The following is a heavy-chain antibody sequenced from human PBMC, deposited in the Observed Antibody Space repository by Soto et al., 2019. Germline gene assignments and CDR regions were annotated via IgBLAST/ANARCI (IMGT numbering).Heavy chain of an antibody. CDR3: TKDIRPGGLDS. V-gene: IGHV3-9*01. CDR1: GFTFDGYA. J-gene: IGHJ4*02. Sequence: PGGSLILSCAASGFTFDGYAMHWVRQSQGKGLEWVSGLDFNSGRIDYADSVKGRFTISRDSAKNSLFLQMNSLRVEDTAFYYCTKDIRPGGLDSWGQGTLVTVSS. D-gene: IGHD3-16*01. CDR2: LDFNSGRI.